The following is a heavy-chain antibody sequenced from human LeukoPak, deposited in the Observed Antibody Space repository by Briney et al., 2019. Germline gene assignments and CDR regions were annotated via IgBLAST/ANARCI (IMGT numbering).Heavy chain of an antibody. Sequence: SETLSLTCAVSGDSIIGSYWSWIRQAPGKGLEWIGYIYCSVDTDYNPSLKSRVTISVDMSKKQISLRLTSVTAADTAVYYCARRRYYDSSGYNPTYYFDYWGQGILVTVSS. J-gene: IGHJ4*02. CDR3: ARRRYYDSSGYNPTYYFDY. CDR2: IYCSVDT. CDR1: GDSIIGSY. V-gene: IGHV4-59*01. D-gene: IGHD3-22*01.